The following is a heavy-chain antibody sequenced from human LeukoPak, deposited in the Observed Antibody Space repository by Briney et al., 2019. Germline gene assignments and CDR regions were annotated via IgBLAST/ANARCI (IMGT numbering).Heavy chain of an antibody. V-gene: IGHV6-1*01. J-gene: IGHJ4*02. CDR2: TYYRSKWYN. D-gene: IGHD2-2*01. Sequence: SQTLSLTCAISGDSVSSNSAAWNWTRQSPSRGLEWLGRTYYRSKWYNDYAVSVKSRITINPDTSKNQFSLQLNSVTPEDTALYYCARASNSSNCSSTSCFPSFDNWGQGTLVTVSS. CDR3: ARASNSSNCSSTSCFPSFDN. CDR1: GDSVSSNSAA.